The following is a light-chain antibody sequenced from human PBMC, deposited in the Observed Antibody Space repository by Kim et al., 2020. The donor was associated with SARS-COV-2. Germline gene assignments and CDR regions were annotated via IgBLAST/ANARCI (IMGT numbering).Light chain of an antibody. Sequence: PSTLSSSVGDRVTIPCRASQTLTRRLAWYQQKPGRAPRLLIFDASTLESGVPSRFRGSGSGTDFTLTINSLQPDDFATYYCQHRKTFGQGTRVEI. CDR1: QTLTRR. CDR2: DAS. CDR3: QHRKT. J-gene: IGKJ1*01. V-gene: IGKV1-5*01.